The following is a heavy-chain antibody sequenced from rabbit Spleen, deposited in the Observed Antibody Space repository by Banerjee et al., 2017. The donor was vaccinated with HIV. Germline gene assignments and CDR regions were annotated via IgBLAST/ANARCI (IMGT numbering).Heavy chain of an antibody. CDR2: IAGSSSGFT. J-gene: IGHJ6*01. CDR3: ARDTGSSFSSYGMDL. V-gene: IGHV1S40*01. CDR1: GFSFSSRDY. Sequence: QSLEESGGDLVKPGASLTLTCTASGFSFSSRDYMCWVRQAPGKGLEWISCIAGSSSGFTYSATWAKGRFTCSKTSSTTVTLQMTSLTVADTATYFCARDTGSSFSSYGMDLWGPCTLVTVS. D-gene: IGHD8-1*01.